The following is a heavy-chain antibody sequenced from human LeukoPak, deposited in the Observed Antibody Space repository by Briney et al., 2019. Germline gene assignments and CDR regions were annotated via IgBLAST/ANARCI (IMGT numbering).Heavy chain of an antibody. J-gene: IGHJ5*02. D-gene: IGHD6-13*01. V-gene: IGHV4-59*01. CDR3: ARMAAAAGTGFDP. CDR2: IYYSGST. Sequence: SETLSLTCTVSGGSISSYYWSWIRQPPGKGLEWIGYIYYSGSTNYNPSLKSRVTISVDTSKNQFSLKLSSVTAADTAMYYCARMAAAAGTGFDPWGQGTLVTVSS. CDR1: GGSISSYY.